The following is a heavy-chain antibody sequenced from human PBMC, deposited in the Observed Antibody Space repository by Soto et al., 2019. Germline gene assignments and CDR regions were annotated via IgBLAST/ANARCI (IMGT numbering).Heavy chain of an antibody. D-gene: IGHD3-22*01. J-gene: IGHJ5*02. V-gene: IGHV3-23*01. CDR3: AKDGPYYYDSTGGFDP. Sequence: GESLKISCAASGFTFSSYAMSWVRQAPGKGLEWVSAISGSGGSTYYADSVKGRFTISRDNSKNTLYLQMNCLRAEDTAVYYCAKDGPYYYDSTGGFDPWGQGTLVTVSS. CDR1: GFTFSSYA. CDR2: ISGSGGST.